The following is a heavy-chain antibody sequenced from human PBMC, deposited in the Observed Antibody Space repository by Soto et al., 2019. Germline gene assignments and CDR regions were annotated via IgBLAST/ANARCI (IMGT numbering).Heavy chain of an antibody. CDR3: ARGPWNYDFWSGYYSSIPPTNYGMDV. CDR1: GGTFSSYA. D-gene: IGHD3-3*01. J-gene: IGHJ6*02. V-gene: IGHV1-69*06. Sequence: ASVKVSCKASGGTFSSYAISWVRQAPGQGLEWMGGIIPIFGTANYAQKFQGRVTITADKSTSTAYMELSSLRSEDTAVYYCARGPWNYDFWSGYYSSIPPTNYGMDVWGQGTTVTVS. CDR2: IIPIFGTA.